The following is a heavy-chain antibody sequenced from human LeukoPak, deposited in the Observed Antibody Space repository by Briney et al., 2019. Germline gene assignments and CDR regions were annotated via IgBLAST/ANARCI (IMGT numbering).Heavy chain of an antibody. CDR3: AKDRRYSGYDWAGNYYYYGMDV. D-gene: IGHD5-12*01. J-gene: IGHJ6*02. V-gene: IGHV3-30*18. CDR1: GFTFSSYG. Sequence: QTGGSLRLSCAASGFTFSSYGMHWVRQAPGKGLEWVAVISYDGSNKYYADSVKGRFTISRDNSKNTLYLQMNSLRAEDTAVYYCAKDRRYSGYDWAGNYYYYGMDVWGQGTTVTVSS. CDR2: ISYDGSNK.